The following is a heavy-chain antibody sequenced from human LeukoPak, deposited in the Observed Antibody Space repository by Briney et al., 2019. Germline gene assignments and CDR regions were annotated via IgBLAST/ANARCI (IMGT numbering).Heavy chain of an antibody. CDR2: IIPILGIA. V-gene: IGHV1-69*04. D-gene: IGHD3-9*01. CDR1: GGTFSSYT. CDR3: ARDGDDILTGYYFDY. Sequence: SVKVSCKASGGTFSSYTISWVRQAPGQGLEWMGKIIPILGIANYAQKFQGRVTITADKSTSTAYMELSSLRSEDTAVYYCARDGDDILTGYYFDYWGQRTLVTVSS. J-gene: IGHJ4*02.